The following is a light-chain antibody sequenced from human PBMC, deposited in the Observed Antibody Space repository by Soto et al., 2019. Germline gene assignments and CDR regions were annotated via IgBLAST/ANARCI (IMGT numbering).Light chain of an antibody. J-gene: IGKJ2*01. V-gene: IGKV1-39*01. Sequence: DIQMTQSPSSLSASVGDRVTITCRASQSISSYLNWYQQKPGKAPKLLIYAASSLQMGVPSRFSGSGSGTDFTLNISSLQPEHFATYYCQQSYSTLYTFGQGTKLAIK. CDR1: QSISSY. CDR2: AAS. CDR3: QQSYSTLYT.